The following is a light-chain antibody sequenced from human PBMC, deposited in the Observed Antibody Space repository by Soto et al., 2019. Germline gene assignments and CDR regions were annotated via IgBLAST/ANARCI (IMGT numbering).Light chain of an antibody. V-gene: IGKV1-27*01. CDR1: QGINNY. Sequence: DIQMTQSPSSLSASVGERVTITCRTTQGINNYLAWYQQKPGKVPKLLIYAASTLQSGVPSRFSGSGSGTDFTLTISSLQHEDVATYYCQKYISATFTFGPGTKVDIK. J-gene: IGKJ3*01. CDR2: AAS. CDR3: QKYISATFT.